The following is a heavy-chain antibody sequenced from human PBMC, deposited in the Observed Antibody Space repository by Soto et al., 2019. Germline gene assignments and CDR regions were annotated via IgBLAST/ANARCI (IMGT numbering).Heavy chain of an antibody. V-gene: IGHV5-51*03. D-gene: IGHD3-10*01. CDR1: GYSFTSYC. CDR2: IYPGDSDT. J-gene: IGHJ4*02. Sequence: EVQLVQSGAEVKKPGESLKISCKGSGYSFTSYCIGWVRQMPGKGLEWMGIIYPGDSDTIYSPSFQGQVTISADQSISTDYLQWSRLKASDTAMYYCARREVTYYYGSGSYYFDYWGQGTLVTVSS. CDR3: ARREVTYYYGSGSYYFDY.